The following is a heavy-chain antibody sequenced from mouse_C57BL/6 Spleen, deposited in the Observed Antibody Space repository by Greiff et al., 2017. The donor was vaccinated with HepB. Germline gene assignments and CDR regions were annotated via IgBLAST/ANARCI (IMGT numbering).Heavy chain of an antibody. CDR3: ARTERGLRYFDV. CDR1: GYTFTSYW. CDR2: IDPSDSET. J-gene: IGHJ1*03. V-gene: IGHV1-52*01. Sequence: VQLQQSGAELVRPGSSVKLSCKASGYTFTSYWMHWVKQRPIQGLEWIGNIDPSDSETHYNQKFKDKATLTVDKSSSTAYMQLSSLTSEDSAVYYCARTERGLRYFDVWGTGTTVTVSS.